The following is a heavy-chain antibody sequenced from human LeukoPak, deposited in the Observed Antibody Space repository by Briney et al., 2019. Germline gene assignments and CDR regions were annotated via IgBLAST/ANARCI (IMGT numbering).Heavy chain of an antibody. J-gene: IGHJ4*02. D-gene: IGHD2-15*01. CDR3: AKSGASGRYFDY. CDR1: GFTFDDYG. V-gene: IGHV3-20*04. CDR2: INWYGGST. Sequence: RPGGSLRLSCAASGFTFDDYGMSWVRQAPGKGLEWVSGINWYGGSTGYADSVKGRFTISRDNAKNSLYLQMNSLRAEDTALYYCAKSGASGRYFDYWGQGTLVTVSS.